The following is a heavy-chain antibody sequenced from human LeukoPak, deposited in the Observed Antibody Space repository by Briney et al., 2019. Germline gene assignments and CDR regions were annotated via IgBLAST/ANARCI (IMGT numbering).Heavy chain of an antibody. J-gene: IGHJ3*02. V-gene: IGHV3-23*01. D-gene: IGHD5-18*01. CDR1: GFSFTSYA. CDR3: ARGWIQLWNDAFDI. Sequence: GGSLRLSCAASGFSFTSYAMSWVRQAPGKGLEGVSVISGSGDSTYYADSVKGRFTISRDNSKSTLYLQMNSLRAEDTAVYYCARGWIQLWNDAFDIWGQGTMVTVSS. CDR2: ISGSGDST.